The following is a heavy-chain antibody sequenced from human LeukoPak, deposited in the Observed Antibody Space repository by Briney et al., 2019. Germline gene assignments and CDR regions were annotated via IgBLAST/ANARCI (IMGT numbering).Heavy chain of an antibody. CDR3: ARPKGPIAVAAFDI. CDR1: GGSISSYY. D-gene: IGHD6-19*01. Sequence: SETLSLTCTVSGGSISSYYWGWIRQPPGKGLEWIGSIYDSGSTYYSPSLRSRVTISGDTSKNQLSLTLTSVTAEDSAVYYCARPKGPIAVAAFDIWGQGTMVTVSS. V-gene: IGHV4-39*01. J-gene: IGHJ3*02. CDR2: IYDSGST.